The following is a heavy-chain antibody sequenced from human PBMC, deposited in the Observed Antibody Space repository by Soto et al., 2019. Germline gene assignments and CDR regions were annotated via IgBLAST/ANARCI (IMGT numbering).Heavy chain of an antibody. D-gene: IGHD4-17*01. CDR3: ARARSLDYDGNSNYFDY. CDR1: GDSISSGGYY. Sequence: PSETLSLTCTVSGDSISSGGYYWGWFRQLPGKGLEWIGYSYYSGSNYYNPSLKSRITVSVHTSKNQFSLRLSSVTAADTAVYFCARARSLDYDGNSNYFDYWGQGTLVTVSS. V-gene: IGHV4-31*03. CDR2: SYYSGSN. J-gene: IGHJ4*02.